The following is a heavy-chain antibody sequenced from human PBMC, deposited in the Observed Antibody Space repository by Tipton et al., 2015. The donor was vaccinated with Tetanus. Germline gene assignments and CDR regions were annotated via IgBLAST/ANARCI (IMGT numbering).Heavy chain of an antibody. D-gene: IGHD6-19*01. CDR2: IYYSGST. Sequence: TLSLTCAVYGGSFSSYYWSWIRQPPGKGLEWIGYIYYSGSTNYNPSLKSRVTISVDTSKNQFSLKLSSVTAADTAVYYCARDRAGLAVAGTGYYYGMDVWGQGTTVTVSS. CDR3: ARDRAGLAVAGTGYYYGMDV. V-gene: IGHV4-59*01. J-gene: IGHJ6*02. CDR1: GGSFSSYY.